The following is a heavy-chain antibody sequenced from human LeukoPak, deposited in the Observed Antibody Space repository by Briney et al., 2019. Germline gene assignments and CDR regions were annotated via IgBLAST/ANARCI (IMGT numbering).Heavy chain of an antibody. CDR1: ELTFSNAW. CDR2: IKQDGSEK. CDR3: ARDSDVPFDY. V-gene: IGHV3-7*01. Sequence: GGSLRLSCITSELTFSNAWMSWVRQAPGKGLEWMANIKQDGSEKYYVDSVKGRFTISRDNAKNSLYLQMNSLRAEDTAVYYCARDSDVPFDYWGQGTLVTVSS. D-gene: IGHD3-16*01. J-gene: IGHJ4*02.